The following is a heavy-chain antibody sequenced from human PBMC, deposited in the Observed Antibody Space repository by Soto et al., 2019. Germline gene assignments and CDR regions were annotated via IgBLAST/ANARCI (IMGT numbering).Heavy chain of an antibody. V-gene: IGHV1-69*01. CDR1: GGTFGNLG. CDR2: TIPIFDTP. CDR3: ARDREDGSGTKYNWFDS. Sequence: QMQLVQSGAEVKKPGSSVKISCKASGGTFGNLGISWLRQAPGQGLEWMGGTIPIFDTPHYAEKFRDRVTITADATTTAYLELTSLTSADTATYYCARDREDGSGTKYNWFDSWGQGTLVTDSS. D-gene: IGHD3-10*01. J-gene: IGHJ5*01.